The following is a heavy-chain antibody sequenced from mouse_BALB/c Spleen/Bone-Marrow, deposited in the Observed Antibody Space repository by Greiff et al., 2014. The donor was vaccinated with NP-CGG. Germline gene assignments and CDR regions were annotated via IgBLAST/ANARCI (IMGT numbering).Heavy chain of an antibody. D-gene: IGHD2-4*01. CDR1: GFTFTDYY. V-gene: IGHV7-3*02. CDR2: IRSKANGYTT. Sequence: EVKLMESXGGLVQPGGSLRLSCATSGFTFTDYYMSWVRQPPGKALEWLGFIRSKANGYTTEYSASVKGRFTISRDNSQSILYLQMNTLRAEDSATYYCARDRGLTYFDYWGQGTTLTVSS. CDR3: ARDRGLTYFDY. J-gene: IGHJ2*01.